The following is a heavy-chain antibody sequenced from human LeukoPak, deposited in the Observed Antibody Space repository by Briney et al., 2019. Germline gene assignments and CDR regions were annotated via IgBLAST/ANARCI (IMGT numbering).Heavy chain of an antibody. V-gene: IGHV3-23*01. CDR3: AKGGSYAPLDY. CDR2: ISPSGCDT. CDR1: GFTFTDST. J-gene: IGHJ4*02. Sequence: GGDLRLSCAASGFTFTDSTMTWVRPAPGKGLECVSGISPSGCDTIYTDSVKDGSTISRDNSQNTLYLQMNSLRTEDTAIYYCAKGGSYAPLDYWGQGTLVTVSS. D-gene: IGHD1-26*01.